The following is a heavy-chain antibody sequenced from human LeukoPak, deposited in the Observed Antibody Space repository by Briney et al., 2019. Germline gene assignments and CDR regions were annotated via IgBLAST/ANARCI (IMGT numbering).Heavy chain of an antibody. J-gene: IGHJ4*02. CDR1: EFTYG. Sequence: GGSLRLSCAASEFTYGMNWVRQAPGKGLECVSAISSSGSNTYYADSVRGRFTISRDNSKNTLYLQMNSLRAEDTAVYYCAKDLWGALIVGASLAEGDSWGQGTLVTVSS. V-gene: IGHV3-23*01. CDR3: AKDLWGALIVGASLAEGDS. D-gene: IGHD1-26*01. CDR2: ISSSGSNT.